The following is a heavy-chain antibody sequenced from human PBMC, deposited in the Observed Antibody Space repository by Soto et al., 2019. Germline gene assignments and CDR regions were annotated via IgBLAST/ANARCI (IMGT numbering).Heavy chain of an antibody. D-gene: IGHD2-2*01. Sequence: ASVKVSCKASGYTFTSYDINWVRQATGQGLEWMGWMNPNSGNTGYAQKFQGRVTMTRNTSISTAYMELSSLRSEDTAVYYCARKEVVVVPAATRDYYYYYYMDVWGKGTTVTVSS. CDR2: MNPNSGNT. V-gene: IGHV1-8*01. CDR1: GYTFTSYD. CDR3: ARKEVVVVPAATRDYYYYYYMDV. J-gene: IGHJ6*03.